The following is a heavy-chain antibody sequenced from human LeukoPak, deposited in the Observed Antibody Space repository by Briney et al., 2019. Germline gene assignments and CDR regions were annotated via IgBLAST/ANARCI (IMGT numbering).Heavy chain of an antibody. V-gene: IGHV4-59*02. J-gene: IGHJ5*02. CDR1: GDSVTGYF. CDR3: ARPYYYDSRIDP. D-gene: IGHD3-22*01. Sequence: SETLSLTCTVFGDSVTGYFLNWVRQPPGKGLEWIGHIYKIGTTNYNPSLKSRLTISADTSKNQFSLQLRSVTAADTAVYYCARPYYYDSRIDPWGQGILVTVSS. CDR2: IYKIGTT.